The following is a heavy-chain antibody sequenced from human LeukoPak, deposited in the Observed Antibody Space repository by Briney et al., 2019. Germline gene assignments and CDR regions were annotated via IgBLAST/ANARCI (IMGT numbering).Heavy chain of an antibody. J-gene: IGHJ6*03. CDR3: ARAPPGIATLAGYMDV. V-gene: IGHV3-21*06. CDR1: GFTFSSYS. Sequence: MAGGSLRLSCVVSGFTFSSYSMNWVRQAPGKGLEWVSFISSSSSYIYYTDSVKGRFTISRDNARNSLFLQMNSLRADDTAVYYCARAPPGIATLAGYMDVWGKGTTVTVSS. CDR2: ISSSSSYI. D-gene: IGHD6-6*01.